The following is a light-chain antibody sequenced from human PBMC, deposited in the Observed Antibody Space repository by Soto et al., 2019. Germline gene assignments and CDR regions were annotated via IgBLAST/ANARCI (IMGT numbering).Light chain of an antibody. CDR3: QQYNNFWT. J-gene: IGKJ1*01. CDR1: QSVNNN. Sequence: EIVLTQSPGTLSLSPGERATLSCRASQSVNNNLAWYQQKPGQAPRLLIYGASTRATGIPARFSGSGSGTEFTLTISSLQSEDFAVYYCQQYNNFWTFGQGTKVEIK. CDR2: GAS. V-gene: IGKV3-15*01.